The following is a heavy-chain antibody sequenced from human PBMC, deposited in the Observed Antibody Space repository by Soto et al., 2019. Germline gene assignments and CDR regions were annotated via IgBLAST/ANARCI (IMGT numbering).Heavy chain of an antibody. V-gene: IGHV1-2*04. CDR1: GYTFTGYY. D-gene: IGHD6-6*01. Sequence: ASVKVSCKASGYTFTGYYMHWVRQAPGQGLEWMGWINPNSGGTNYAQKFQGWVTMTRDTSISTAYMELSRLRSDDTAVYYCARDRAARRLGFDYWGQGTLVTVSS. J-gene: IGHJ4*02. CDR2: INPNSGGT. CDR3: ARDRAARRLGFDY.